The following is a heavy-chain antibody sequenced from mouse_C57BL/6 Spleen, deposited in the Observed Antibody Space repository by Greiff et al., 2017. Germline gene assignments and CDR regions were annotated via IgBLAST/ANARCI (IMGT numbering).Heavy chain of an antibody. CDR2: IYWDDDK. V-gene: IGHV8-12*01. CDR3: ARRGGLYYDYGWYFDV. CDR1: GFSLSTSGMG. J-gene: IGHJ1*03. D-gene: IGHD2-4*01. Sequence: QVTLKVSGPGILQSSQTLSLTCSFSGFSLSTSGMGVSWIRQPSGKGLEWLAHIYWDDDKRYNPSLKSRLTISKDTSRNQVFLKITSVDTADTATYYCARRGGLYYDYGWYFDVWGTGTTVTVSS.